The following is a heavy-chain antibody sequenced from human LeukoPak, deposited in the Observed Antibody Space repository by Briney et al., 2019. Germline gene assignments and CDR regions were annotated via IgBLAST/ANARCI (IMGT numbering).Heavy chain of an antibody. D-gene: IGHD6-19*01. V-gene: IGHV1-18*01. Sequence: ASVKVSCKASGYTFTSYGVSWVRQAPGQGLEWMGWISAYNGNTNYAQKLQGRVTMTTDTSTSTAYMELRSLRSDDTAVYYCAREEAVAYPSYNWFDPWGQGTLVTVSS. CDR1: GYTFTSYG. CDR3: AREEAVAYPSYNWFDP. J-gene: IGHJ5*02. CDR2: ISAYNGNT.